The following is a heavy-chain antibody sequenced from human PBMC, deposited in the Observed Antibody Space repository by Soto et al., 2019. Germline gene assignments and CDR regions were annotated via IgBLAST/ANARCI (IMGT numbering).Heavy chain of an antibody. CDR3: ACDYGSGSYRFDS. D-gene: IGHD3-10*01. CDR2: IYHSGNT. V-gene: IGHV4-30-2*01. Sequence: QVQLQESGSGLMKPSQTLSLTCAVSGGSVSSGDYSWSWIRQPPGKGLEWIGYIYHSGNTVYNPSLKSRVTISMDRSKHQFSLKPTSVTAADTAVYYCACDYGSGSYRFDSWGQGILVTVSS. CDR1: GGSVSSGDYS. J-gene: IGHJ4*02.